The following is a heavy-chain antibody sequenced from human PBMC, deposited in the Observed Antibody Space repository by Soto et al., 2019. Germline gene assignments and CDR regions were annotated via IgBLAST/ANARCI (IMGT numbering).Heavy chain of an antibody. CDR3: AIFGGSVSG. V-gene: IGHV1-3*01. CDR2: INAGNDNI. J-gene: IGHJ4*02. CDR1: GYIFTGYY. D-gene: IGHD3-10*01. Sequence: ASVKVSCKTSGYIFTGYYIYWVRQAPGQRLECMGWINAGNDNIKYSQKFQGRVTITTDTSASTAYMDLTSLRSEDTAVYYCAIFGGSVSGWGQGTLVTVSS.